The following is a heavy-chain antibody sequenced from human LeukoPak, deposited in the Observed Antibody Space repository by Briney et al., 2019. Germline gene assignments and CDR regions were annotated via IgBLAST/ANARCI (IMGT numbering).Heavy chain of an antibody. CDR1: GFTFSNYW. Sequence: GGSLRLSCEASGFTFSNYWMSWVRQAPGKRLEWVANIKGDGSEIYYVDSVKGRFTISRDNDKNSLYLQMNNLRAEDTAVYYCARDGISFDYWGQGALVTVSS. CDR3: ARDGISFDY. J-gene: IGHJ4*02. D-gene: IGHD1-14*01. CDR2: IKGDGSEI. V-gene: IGHV3-7*01.